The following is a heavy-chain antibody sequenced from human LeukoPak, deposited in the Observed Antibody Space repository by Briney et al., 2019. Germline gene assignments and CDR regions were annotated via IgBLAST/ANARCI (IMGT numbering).Heavy chain of an antibody. V-gene: IGHV1-24*01. J-gene: IGHJ4*02. Sequence: ASVKVSCKVSGYTLTELSVHWVRQAPGKGLEWMGGFDPEDGETIYAQKFQGRVTMTVDTSTDTAYMELSSLRSEDTAVYYCATSALAVAPFDYWGQGTLVTVSS. CDR1: GYTLTELS. D-gene: IGHD6-19*01. CDR2: FDPEDGET. CDR3: ATSALAVAPFDY.